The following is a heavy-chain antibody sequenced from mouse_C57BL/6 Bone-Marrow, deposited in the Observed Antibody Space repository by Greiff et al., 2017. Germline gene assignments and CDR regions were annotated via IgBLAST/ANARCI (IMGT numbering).Heavy chain of an antibody. CDR1: GFTFSSYT. J-gene: IGHJ2*01. V-gene: IGHV5-9*01. CDR2: ISGGGGNT. Sequence: EVKLMESGGGLVKPGGSLKLSCAASGFTFSSYTMSWVRQTPEKRLEWVATISGGGGNTYYPDSVNGRFTISRDNAKNTLYLQMSSLRSEDTALYDCARGYYYGSSLYFDYWGQGTTLTVSS. D-gene: IGHD1-1*01. CDR3: ARGYYYGSSLYFDY.